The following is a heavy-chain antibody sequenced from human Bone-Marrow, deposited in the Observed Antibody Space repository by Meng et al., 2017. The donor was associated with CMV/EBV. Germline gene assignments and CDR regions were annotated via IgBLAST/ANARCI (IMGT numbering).Heavy chain of an antibody. CDR1: GGTFSSYT. V-gene: IGHV1-69*08. CDR2: IIPILGIA. J-gene: IGHJ4*02. CDR3: AREDSSGYSYYFDY. D-gene: IGHD3-22*01. Sequence: QGQRVQSGAEGQKPGSSVKVSCKASGGTFSSYTISWVRQAPGQGLEWMGRIIPILGIANYAQKFQGRVTITADKSTSTAYMELSSLRSEDTAVYYCAREDSSGYSYYFDYWGQGTLVTVSS.